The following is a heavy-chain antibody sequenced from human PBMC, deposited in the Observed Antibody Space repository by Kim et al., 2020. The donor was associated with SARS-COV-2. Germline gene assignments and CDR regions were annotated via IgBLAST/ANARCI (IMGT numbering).Heavy chain of an antibody. D-gene: IGHD3-22*01. CDR2: IYSGGST. V-gene: IGHV3-66*01. Sequence: GGSLRLSCAASGFTVSSNYMSWVRQAPGKGLEWVSVIYSGGSTYYADSVKGRFTISRDNSKNTLYLQMNSLRAEDTAVYYCARERGGYYYDSSGYYFDYWGQGTLVTVSS. CDR3: ARERGGYYYDSSGYYFDY. CDR1: GFTVSSNY. J-gene: IGHJ4*02.